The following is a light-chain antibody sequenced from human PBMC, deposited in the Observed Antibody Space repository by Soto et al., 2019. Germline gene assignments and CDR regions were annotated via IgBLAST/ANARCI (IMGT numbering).Light chain of an antibody. CDR1: QNIYINS. V-gene: IGKV3-20*01. Sequence: EIVLTQSPDTLSLSPGERVTLSCRASQNIYINSLAWYQQRPGQAPRLLIYGGATRTTAVPDRFSGSGSGTDFALTSSRLEPEDFAVYYCQQYGAPPLTFGPGTKVD. CDR2: GGA. J-gene: IGKJ3*01. CDR3: QQYGAPPLT.